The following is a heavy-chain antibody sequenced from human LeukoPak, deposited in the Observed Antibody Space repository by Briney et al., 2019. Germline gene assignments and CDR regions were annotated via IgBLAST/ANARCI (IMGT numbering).Heavy chain of an antibody. J-gene: IGHJ4*02. CDR3: AKPPAPRYYFDY. CDR2: ISGSGGST. CDR1: GFTFSSYA. V-gene: IGHV3-23*01. Sequence: GGSLRLSCAASGFTFSSYAMSWVRQAPGKGLEWVSAISGSGGSTCYADSVKGRFTISRDNSKNTLYLQMNSLRAEDTAVYYCAKPPAPRYYFDYWGQGTLVTVSS.